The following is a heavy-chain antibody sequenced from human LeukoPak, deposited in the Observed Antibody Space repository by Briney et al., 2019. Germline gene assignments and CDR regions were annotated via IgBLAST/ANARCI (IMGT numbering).Heavy chain of an antibody. CDR2: IYSGGST. CDR3: AKDTRMTTVTTHYFDY. V-gene: IGHV3-53*01. J-gene: IGHJ4*02. Sequence: PGGSLRLSCAASGFTVSSNYMSWVRQAPGKGLEWVSVIYSGGSTYYADSVKGRFTISRDNSKNTLYLQMNSLRAEDTAVYYCAKDTRMTTVTTHYFDYWGQGTLVTVSS. CDR1: GFTVSSNY. D-gene: IGHD4-17*01.